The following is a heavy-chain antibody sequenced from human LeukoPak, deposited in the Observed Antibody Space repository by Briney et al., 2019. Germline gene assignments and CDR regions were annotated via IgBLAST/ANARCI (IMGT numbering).Heavy chain of an antibody. D-gene: IGHD6-19*01. J-gene: IGHJ6*03. CDR2: IYYSGST. CDR1: GGSISSSSHS. V-gene: IGHV4-39*07. Sequence: SETLSLTCTVSGGSISSSSHSWGWIRQPPGKGLEWIGSIYYSGSTYYNPSLKSPVTISVDTSKNQFSLKLSSVTAADTAVYYCARVQGSGWPYYYYMDVWGKGTTVTVSS. CDR3: ARVQGSGWPYYYYMDV.